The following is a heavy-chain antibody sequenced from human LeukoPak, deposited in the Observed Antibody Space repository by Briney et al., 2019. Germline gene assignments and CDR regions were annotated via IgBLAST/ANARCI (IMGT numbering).Heavy chain of an antibody. CDR1: GFTFSSYA. CDR3: AKESPRFDY. Sequence: PGGSLRLSCAASGFTFSSYAMHWVRQAPGKGPEWVAVISYDGSNKYYADSVKGRFTISRDNSKNTLYLQMNSLRAEDTAVYYCAKESPRFDYWGQGTLVTVSS. V-gene: IGHV3-30-3*01. CDR2: ISYDGSNK. J-gene: IGHJ4*02.